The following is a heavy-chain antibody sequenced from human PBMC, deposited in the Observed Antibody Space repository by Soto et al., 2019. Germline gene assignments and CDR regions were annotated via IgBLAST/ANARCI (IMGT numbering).Heavy chain of an antibody. CDR1: GFTFSSYA. J-gene: IGHJ4*02. CDR2: ISYDGSNK. Sequence: GGSLRLSCAASGFTFSSYAMHWVRQAPGKGLEWVAVISYDGSNKYYADSVMGRFTISRDNSKNTLYLQMNSLRAEDTAVYYCARDWLRSTFDYWGQGTLVTVS. V-gene: IGHV3-30-3*01. D-gene: IGHD5-12*01. CDR3: ARDWLRSTFDY.